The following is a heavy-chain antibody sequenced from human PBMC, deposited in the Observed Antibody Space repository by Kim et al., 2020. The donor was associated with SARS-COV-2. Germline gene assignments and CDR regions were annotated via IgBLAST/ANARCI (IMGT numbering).Heavy chain of an antibody. CDR1: GFTFSSYS. CDR2: ISSSSSYI. Sequence: GGSLRLSCAASGFTFSSYSMNWVRQAPWKGLEWVSSISSSSSYIYYADSVKGRFTISRDNAKNSLYLQMNSLRAEDTAVYYCARDQGYGLYYYYGMDVWGQGTTVTVSS. V-gene: IGHV3-21*01. D-gene: IGHD5-18*01. J-gene: IGHJ6*02. CDR3: ARDQGYGLYYYYGMDV.